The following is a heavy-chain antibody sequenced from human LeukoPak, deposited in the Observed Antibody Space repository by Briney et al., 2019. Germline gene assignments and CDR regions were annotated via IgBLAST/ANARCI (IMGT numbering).Heavy chain of an antibody. Sequence: ASVKVSCKASGYMFTGYYMHWVLQAPGQGLEWMGWINPNSGGTNYAQKFQGRVTMTRDTSISTAYMDLNRLRSDDTAVYYCARVVAVTGTPVYYMDVWGKGTTVTVSS. D-gene: IGHD6-19*01. CDR1: GYMFTGYY. CDR2: INPNSGGT. V-gene: IGHV1-2*02. CDR3: ARVVAVTGTPVYYMDV. J-gene: IGHJ6*03.